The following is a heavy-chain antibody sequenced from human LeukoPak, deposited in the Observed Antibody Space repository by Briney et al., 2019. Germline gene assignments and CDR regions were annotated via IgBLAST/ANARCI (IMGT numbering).Heavy chain of an antibody. CDR2: IRSNGGIT. Sequence: PGGSLRLSCSASGFTFSNYDMHWVRQPPGKGLEYVSDIRSNGGITYYADSVKGRFTVSRDNSKNMLYLQMNSLRAEDTAVYYCVKDKYPVVVAATLDYWGQGILVTVSS. D-gene: IGHD2-15*01. CDR3: VKDKYPVVVAATLDY. J-gene: IGHJ4*02. CDR1: GFTFSNYD. V-gene: IGHV3-64D*09.